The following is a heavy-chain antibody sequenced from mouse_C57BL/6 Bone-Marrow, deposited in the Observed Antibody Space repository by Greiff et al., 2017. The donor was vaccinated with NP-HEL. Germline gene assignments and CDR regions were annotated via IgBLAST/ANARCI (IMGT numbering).Heavy chain of an antibody. CDR3: ARSIYYDYADDPFYAMDY. Sequence: DVMLVESGGGLVQSGGSLSLSCAASGFTFTDYYMSWVRPPPGKALEWLGFIRNKANGYTTEYSASVKGRFTISRDNSQSILYLQMNALRAEDSATYYCARSIYYDYADDPFYAMDYWGQGTSVTVSS. CDR1: GFTFTDYY. V-gene: IGHV7-3*01. J-gene: IGHJ4*01. CDR2: IRNKANGYTT. D-gene: IGHD2-4*01.